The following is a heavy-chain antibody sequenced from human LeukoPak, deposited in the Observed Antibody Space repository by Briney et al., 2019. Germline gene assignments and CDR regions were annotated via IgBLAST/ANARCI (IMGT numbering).Heavy chain of an antibody. CDR2: IIPIFGTA. CDR1: GGTFSSYA. V-gene: IGHV1-69*13. J-gene: IGHJ3*02. D-gene: IGHD5-24*01. Sequence: ASVKVSCKASGGTFSSYAISWVRQAPGQGLEWMGGIIPIFGTANYAQKFQGRVTITADESTSTAYMELGSLRSEDTAVYYCARGRDGYNDAFDIWGQGTMVTVSS. CDR3: ARGRDGYNDAFDI.